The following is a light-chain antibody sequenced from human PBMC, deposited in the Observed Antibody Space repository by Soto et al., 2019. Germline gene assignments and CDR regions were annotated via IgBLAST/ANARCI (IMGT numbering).Light chain of an antibody. CDR1: SGYSNYK. CDR3: GADHGSGSNSVV. CDR2: VGTGGIVG. V-gene: IGLV9-49*01. Sequence: QSVLTQPPSASASLGASVTLTCTLSSGYSNYKVDWYQQRPGKGPRFVMRVGTGGIVGSKGDGIPDRFSVLGSGLNRYLTIKNIQEEDESDYHCGADHGSGSNSVVFGGGTKVTVL. J-gene: IGLJ2*01.